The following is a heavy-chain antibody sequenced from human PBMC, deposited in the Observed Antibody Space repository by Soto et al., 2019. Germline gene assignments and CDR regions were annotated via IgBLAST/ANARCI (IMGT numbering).Heavy chain of an antibody. D-gene: IGHD1-20*01. CDR1: GFTFDDYA. Sequence: EVQLVESGGGLVQPGRSLRLSCAASGFTFDDYAMHWVRQAPGKGLEWVSGISWNSGSIGYADSVKGRFTISRDNAKNSLYLQMNSLRAEDTALYYGAKDFSSITGIPGAFDIWGQGTMVTVSS. CDR2: ISWNSGSI. J-gene: IGHJ3*02. CDR3: AKDFSSITGIPGAFDI. V-gene: IGHV3-9*01.